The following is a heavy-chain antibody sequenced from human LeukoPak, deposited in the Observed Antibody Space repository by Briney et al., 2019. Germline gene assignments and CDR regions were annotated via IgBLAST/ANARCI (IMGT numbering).Heavy chain of an antibody. CDR1: GYTFTSYG. CDR3: ARDWPTVIADY. CDR2: ISANNGDT. Sequence: ASVKVSCKTSGYTFTSYGISWVRQAPGQGLEWTGWISANNGDTNYAQRMQGRLTMTTDTSTSTSYMELRSLSSDDTAIYYCARDWPTVIADYWGQGTLVTVSS. D-gene: IGHD4-11*01. V-gene: IGHV1-18*01. J-gene: IGHJ4*02.